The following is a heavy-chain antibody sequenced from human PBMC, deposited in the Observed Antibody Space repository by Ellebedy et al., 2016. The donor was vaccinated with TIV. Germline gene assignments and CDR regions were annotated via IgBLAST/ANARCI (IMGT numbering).Heavy chain of an antibody. CDR2: IDPDSGGT. V-gene: IGHV1-2*02. J-gene: IGHJ6*03. CDR1: GYTFTAYY. D-gene: IGHD2/OR15-2a*01. CDR3: ARVGTELVTVEEYYYYMDV. Sequence: ASVKVSCKASGYTFTAYYLHWVRQAPGQGLEWMGWIDPDSGGTNYAQKFQGRVTMTRDTAISKAYMELSTLRSDDTAVYYCARVGTELVTVEEYYYYMDVWGKGTTVTVSS.